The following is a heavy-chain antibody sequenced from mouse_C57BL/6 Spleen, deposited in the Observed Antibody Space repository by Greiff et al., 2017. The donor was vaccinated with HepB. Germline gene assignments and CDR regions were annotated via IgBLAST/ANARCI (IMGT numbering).Heavy chain of an antibody. Sequence: QVQLQQSGAELGKPGDSGKSSGKASGYEFSSDGRNGVKQRPGKGLEWIGQIYPGDGDTNYNGKFKGKATLTADKSSSTAYMQLSSLTSEDSAVYFCARRYYDGYAMDYWGQGTSVTVSS. V-gene: IGHV1-80*01. CDR1: GYEFSSDG. D-gene: IGHD2-3*01. CDR3: ARRYYDGYAMDY. J-gene: IGHJ4*01. CDR2: IYPGDGDT.